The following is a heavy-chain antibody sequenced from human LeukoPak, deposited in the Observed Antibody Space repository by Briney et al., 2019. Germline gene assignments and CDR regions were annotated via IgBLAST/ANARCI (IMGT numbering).Heavy chain of an antibody. CDR3: ARDNGYNGPQHFDY. D-gene: IGHD5-24*01. J-gene: IGHJ4*02. V-gene: IGHV1-18*01. CDR2: ISAYNGNT. Sequence: ASVKVSCKASGYTFTSYGISWVRQAPGQGLEWMGWISAYNGNTNYAQKFQGRVTITADESTSTAYMELSSLRSEDTAVYYCARDNGYNGPQHFDYWGQGTLVTVSS. CDR1: GYTFTSYG.